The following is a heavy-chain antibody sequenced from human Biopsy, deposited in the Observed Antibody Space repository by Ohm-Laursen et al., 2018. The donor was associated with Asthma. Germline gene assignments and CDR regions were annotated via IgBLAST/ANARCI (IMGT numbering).Heavy chain of an antibody. CDR2: MSYDGSIK. CDR1: GFTFSSYG. Sequence: SLRLSFAPSGFTFSSYGMDWVRQAPGKGLEWVALMSYDGSIKDYADSVKGRFTISRDNSMNTLYLHMNSLRVEDTAVYYCARGLDYSGRSGFDYWGQGTLVTVSS. D-gene: IGHD3-10*01. V-gene: IGHV3-33*05. J-gene: IGHJ4*02. CDR3: ARGLDYSGRSGFDY.